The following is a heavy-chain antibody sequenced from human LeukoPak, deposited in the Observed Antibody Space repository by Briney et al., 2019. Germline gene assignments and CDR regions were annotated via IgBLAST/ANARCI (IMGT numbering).Heavy chain of an antibody. CDR2: IWYDGSNK. D-gene: IGHD3-16*01. Sequence: GGSLRLSCAASGFSFSIYGMHWVRQAPGKGLEWVAVIWYDGSNKNYADSVKGRFTISRDNSKNTLYLQMNSLRAEDTAVYYCAKDVVSGMASSYYYYYMDVWGKGTTLTVSS. CDR1: GFSFSIYG. CDR3: AKDVVSGMASSYYYYYMDV. J-gene: IGHJ6*03. V-gene: IGHV3-33*06.